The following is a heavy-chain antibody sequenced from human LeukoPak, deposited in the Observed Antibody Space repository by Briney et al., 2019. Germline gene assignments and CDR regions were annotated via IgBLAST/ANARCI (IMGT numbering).Heavy chain of an antibody. CDR3: ARERYCGGGNCYHYMDV. CDR2: IYYSGNT. Sequence: PSQTLSLTCTVSGDPISSVGYYWSWIPQHPGKGLEWIGYIYYSGNTYYNPSLKSRVTISVDTSKHQFSLKLSSVTAADTAVYYCARERYCGGGNCYHYMDVWGKGTTVTVSS. D-gene: IGHD2-15*01. J-gene: IGHJ6*03. CDR1: GDPISSVGYY. V-gene: IGHV4-31*03.